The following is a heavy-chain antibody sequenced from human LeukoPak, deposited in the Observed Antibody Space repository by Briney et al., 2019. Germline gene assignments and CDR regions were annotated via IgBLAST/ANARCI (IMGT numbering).Heavy chain of an antibody. CDR1: GGSISSTNYY. CDR3: ARMDTAMVFSYYYYYMDV. J-gene: IGHJ6*03. CDR2: IYYSGST. D-gene: IGHD5-18*01. V-gene: IGHV4-61*01. Sequence: SETLSLTCTVSGGSISSTNYYWSWLRQPPGRGREWLGYIYYSGSTNYNPSLKSRLTISVDTSKNQFSLKLSSVTAADTAVYYCARMDTAMVFSYYYYYMDVWGKGTTVTVSS.